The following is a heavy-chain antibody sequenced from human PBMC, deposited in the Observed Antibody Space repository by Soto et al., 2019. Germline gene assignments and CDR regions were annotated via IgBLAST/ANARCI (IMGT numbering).Heavy chain of an antibody. CDR3: ARSGRGRYYYGSGSYGNNYYMDV. J-gene: IGHJ6*03. D-gene: IGHD3-10*01. CDR2: INHSGST. CDR1: GGSFSGYY. V-gene: IGHV4-34*01. Sequence: SETLSLTCAVYGGSFSGYYWSWIRQPPGKGLEWIGEINHSGSTNYNPSLKSRVTISVDTSKNQFSLKLSSVTAAGTAVYYCARSGRGRYYYGSGSYGNNYYMDVWGKGTTVTVSS.